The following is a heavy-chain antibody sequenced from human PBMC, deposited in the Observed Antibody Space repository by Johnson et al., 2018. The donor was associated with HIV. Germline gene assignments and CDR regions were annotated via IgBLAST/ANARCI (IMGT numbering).Heavy chain of an antibody. D-gene: IGHD5-18*01. Sequence: VQLVESGGGLVQPGGSLRLSCAASGFTFSSYWMSWVRQAPGKGLEWVANIKQDGSEKYYVDSVKGRFTISRDNAKNSLYLQMNSLRAEDTAVYYCASCGYSYVKTCAVDIWGQGTMVTVSS. CDR1: GFTFSSYW. V-gene: IGHV3-7*02. CDR3: ASCGYSYVKTCAVDI. J-gene: IGHJ3*02. CDR2: IKQDGSEK.